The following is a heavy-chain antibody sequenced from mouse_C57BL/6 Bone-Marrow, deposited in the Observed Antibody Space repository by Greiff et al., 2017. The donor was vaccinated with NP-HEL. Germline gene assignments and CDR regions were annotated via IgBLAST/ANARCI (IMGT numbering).Heavy chain of an antibody. CDR3: SRWDYYYGSSP. J-gene: IGHJ3*01. V-gene: IGHV1-69*01. CDR2: IDPSDSST. CDR1: GYTFTSYW. Sequence: QVQLKQPGAELVMPGASVKLSCKASGYTFTSYWMHWVKQRPGQGLEWIGEIDPSDSSTNYNQKFKGKSALTVDKSTSPPYIQLSSLTSEDSAVDYCSRWDYYYGSSPWGHGALVTVAA. D-gene: IGHD1-1*01.